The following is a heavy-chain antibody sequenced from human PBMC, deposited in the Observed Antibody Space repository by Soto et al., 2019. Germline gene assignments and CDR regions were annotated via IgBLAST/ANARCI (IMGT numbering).Heavy chain of an antibody. Sequence: GESMKIACKGSGYSFTTYWLGWVRQVPGKGLEWMGIIYPGDSDTRYSPSFQGQVTISADKSISAAYLQWSSLKASDTAMYFCARRRGLVGSFDYWGRGTLVTVSS. J-gene: IGHJ4*02. V-gene: IGHV5-51*01. CDR2: IYPGDSDT. CDR1: GYSFTTYW. D-gene: IGHD3-9*01. CDR3: ARRRGLVGSFDY.